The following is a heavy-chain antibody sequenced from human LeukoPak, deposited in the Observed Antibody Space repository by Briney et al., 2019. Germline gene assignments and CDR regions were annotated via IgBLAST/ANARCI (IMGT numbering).Heavy chain of an antibody. CDR2: INHSGSA. J-gene: IGHJ5*02. D-gene: IGHD3-10*01. Sequence: SETLSLACGVYGGSFSCYLWNWIRQPPGKRLELLGEINHSGSANYHPSLKSRVTISVDTSKNQVSLSLSSVTAADTAVYYCAGGPRESYYNWFDPWGQGNLVTVSS. CDR3: AGGPRESYYNWFDP. V-gene: IGHV4-34*01. CDR1: GGSFSCYL.